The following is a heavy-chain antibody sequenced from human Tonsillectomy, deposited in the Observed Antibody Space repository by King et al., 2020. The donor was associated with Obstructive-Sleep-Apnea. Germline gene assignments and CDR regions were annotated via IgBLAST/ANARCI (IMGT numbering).Heavy chain of an antibody. CDR1: GFTFSTYA. D-gene: IGHD3-10*01. V-gene: IGHV3-30-3*01. CDR2: ISDEVNNK. J-gene: IGHJ4*02. Sequence: VQLVESGGGVVQPGRSLRLSCVASGFTFSTYAINWVRRAPGTGLKGVALISDEVNNKYYADSVKGRFTISRDNSKNTLYLQMNSLRTEDTATYYCARHLPEKRGIDYWGQGTLVTVSS. CDR3: ARHLPEKRGIDY.